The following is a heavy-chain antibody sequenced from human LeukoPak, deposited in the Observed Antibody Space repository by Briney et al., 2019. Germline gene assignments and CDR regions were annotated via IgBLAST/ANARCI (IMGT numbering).Heavy chain of an antibody. V-gene: IGHV4-39*07. D-gene: IGHD3-10*01. CDR1: GGSISSSSYY. CDR3: AREVLLWFGEINYFDY. J-gene: IGHJ4*02. Sequence: SETLSLTCTVSGGSISSSSYYWGWIRQPPGKGLEWIGRIYTSGSTNYNPSLKSRVTMSVDTSKNQFSLKLSSVTAADTAVYYCAREVLLWFGEINYFDYWGQGTLVTVSS. CDR2: IYTSGST.